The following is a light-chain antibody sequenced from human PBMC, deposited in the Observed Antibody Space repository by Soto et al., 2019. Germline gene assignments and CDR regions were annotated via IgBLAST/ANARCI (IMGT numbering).Light chain of an antibody. V-gene: IGKV1-39*01. CDR1: QIISNF. CDR2: SAS. J-gene: IGKJ1*01. Sequence: DIQLTQSPSSLSASVGDRVTITCRASQIISNFLNWYQQKPGQAPKLLISSASNVQSGVPSRFSGSGSGTEFTLTISGLQPEDSATYCCQQSYNFPRTFGQGTKVDIK. CDR3: QQSYNFPRT.